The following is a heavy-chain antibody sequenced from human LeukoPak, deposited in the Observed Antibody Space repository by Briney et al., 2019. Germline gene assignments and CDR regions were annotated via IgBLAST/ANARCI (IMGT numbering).Heavy chain of an antibody. D-gene: IGHD3-22*01. J-gene: IGHJ6*03. V-gene: IGHV4-39*07. CDR1: GGSISYFY. CDR3: ARDDSSGYSTYYYYYYMDV. CDR2: ICYSGST. Sequence: KSSETLSLTCTVSGGSISYFYWSWIRQPPGKGLEWIGSICYSGSTYYNPSLKSRVTISVDTSKNQFSLKLSSVTAADTAVYYCARDDSSGYSTYYYYYYMDVWGKGTTVTVSS.